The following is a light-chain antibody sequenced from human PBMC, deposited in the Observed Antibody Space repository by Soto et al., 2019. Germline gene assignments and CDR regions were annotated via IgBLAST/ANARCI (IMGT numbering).Light chain of an antibody. CDR2: TTN. CDR3: AAWDDSLNGHV. V-gene: IGLV1-44*01. Sequence: QSALTQPDSASGIPGQRVTISCSGSSSNIGTSSVHWFQQLPGTAPKLLISTTNQRPSGVPERFSGSKSGTSASLAISGLQSEDEADYYCAAWDDSLNGHVFGTGTKVTVL. CDR1: SSNIGTSS. J-gene: IGLJ1*01.